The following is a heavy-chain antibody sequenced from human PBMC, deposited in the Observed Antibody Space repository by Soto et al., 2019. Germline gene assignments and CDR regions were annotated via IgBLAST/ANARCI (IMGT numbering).Heavy chain of an antibody. V-gene: IGHV3-23*01. CDR3: AKDEGQAVTGPLDY. J-gene: IGHJ4*02. D-gene: IGHD6-19*01. CDR1: GFTFSKYA. CDR2: ISESGGIT. Sequence: EGQVLESGGGLVQPGGSLRLSCAASGFTFSKYAMSWVRQAPGKGLEWVSGISESGGITYFADSVKGRFTISRDNSKNTLYLQMSSLRAEDTAVYYCAKDEGQAVTGPLDYWGQGTLVTVSS.